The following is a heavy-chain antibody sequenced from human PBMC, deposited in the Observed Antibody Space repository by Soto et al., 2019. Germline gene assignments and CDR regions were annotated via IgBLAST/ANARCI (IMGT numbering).Heavy chain of an antibody. CDR3: ARVSLLNYYDSSGYYKPRDY. V-gene: IGHV3-53*01. Sequence: GGSLRLSCAASGFTVSSNYMSWVRQAPGKGLEWVSVIYSGGSTYYADSVKGRFTISRDNSKNTLYLQMNSLRAEDTAVYYCARVSLLNYYDSSGYYKPRDYWGQGTLVTVSS. J-gene: IGHJ4*02. CDR1: GFTVSSNY. CDR2: IYSGGST. D-gene: IGHD3-22*01.